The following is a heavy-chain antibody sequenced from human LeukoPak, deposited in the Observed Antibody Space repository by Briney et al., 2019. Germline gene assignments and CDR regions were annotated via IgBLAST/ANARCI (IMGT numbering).Heavy chain of an antibody. J-gene: IGHJ4*02. Sequence: ASETLSLTCTVSGGSISSYYWSWIRQPPGKGLEWIGYIYYSGSTNYNPSLKSRVTISVDTSKNQFSLKLSSVTAADTAVYYCARVARYFDWLFDYWGQGTLVTVSS. V-gene: IGHV4-59*01. CDR2: IYYSGST. CDR1: GGSISSYY. CDR3: ARVARYFDWLFDY. D-gene: IGHD3-9*01.